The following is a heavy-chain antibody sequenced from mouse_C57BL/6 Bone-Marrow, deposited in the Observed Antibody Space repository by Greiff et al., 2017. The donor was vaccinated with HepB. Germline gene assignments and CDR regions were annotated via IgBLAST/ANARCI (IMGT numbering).Heavy chain of an antibody. Sequence: VKLEESGPGLVAPSQSLSITCTVSGFSLTSYAISWVRQPPGKGLEWLGVIWTGGGTNYNSALKSRLSISKDNSKSQVFLKMNSLQTDDTARYYCARNEGHYYGSSDWYFDVWGTGTTVTVSS. V-gene: IGHV2-9-1*01. CDR1: GFSLTSYA. D-gene: IGHD1-1*01. CDR3: ARNEGHYYGSSDWYFDV. CDR2: IWTGGGT. J-gene: IGHJ1*03.